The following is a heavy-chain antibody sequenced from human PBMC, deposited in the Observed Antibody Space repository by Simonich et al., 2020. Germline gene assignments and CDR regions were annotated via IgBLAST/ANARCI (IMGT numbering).Heavy chain of an antibody. J-gene: IGHJ6*02. D-gene: IGHD6-6*01. CDR3: ARDFRLQLVEIGTYYYYGMDV. CDR2: ISSSGSTI. Sequence: EVQLVESGGGLVQPGGSLRLSCAASGFTFSSYEMNWVRQAPGKGLEWVSYISSSGSTIYYADSVKVRLTISRDNAKNSLYLQMNSLRAEDTAVYYCARDFRLQLVEIGTYYYYGMDVWGQGTTVTVSS. CDR1: GFTFSSYE. V-gene: IGHV3-48*03.